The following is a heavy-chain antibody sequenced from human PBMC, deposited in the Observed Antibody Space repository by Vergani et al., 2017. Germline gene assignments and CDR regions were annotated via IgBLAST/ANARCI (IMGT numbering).Heavy chain of an antibody. V-gene: IGHV3-23*01. CDR1: GFTFSSYA. Sequence: EVQLLESGGGLVQPGGSLRLSCAASGFTFSSYAMSWVRQAPGKGLEWVSAISGSGGSTYYADSVKGRFTISRDNSKNTLYLQMNSLRAEDTAVYYCAEDDILTGSHYYYYGMDVWGQGTTVTVSS. CDR3: AEDDILTGSHYYYYGMDV. CDR2: ISGSGGST. J-gene: IGHJ6*02. D-gene: IGHD3-9*01.